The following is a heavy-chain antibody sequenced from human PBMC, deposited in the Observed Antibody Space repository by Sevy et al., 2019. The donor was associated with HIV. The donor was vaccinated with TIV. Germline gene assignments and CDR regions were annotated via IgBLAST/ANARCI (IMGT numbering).Heavy chain of an antibody. J-gene: IGHJ2*01. D-gene: IGHD3-10*01. V-gene: IGHV1-69*13. CDR1: GGTFSNFA. CDR2: IIPLLRTT. CDR3: ARYFGERYFDL. Sequence: SVKVSCKASGGTFSNFAITWVRQAPGQGLEWMGGIIPLLRTTDYAQKFQGRVTITADESTSTAYMELSSLRSEDTAMYYCARYFGERYFDLWGRGTLVTVSS.